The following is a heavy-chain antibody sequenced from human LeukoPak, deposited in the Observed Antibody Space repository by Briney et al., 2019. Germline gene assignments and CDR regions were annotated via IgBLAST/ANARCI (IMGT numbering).Heavy chain of an antibody. CDR1: GITLSNYG. CDR2: ISGSGGGT. CDR3: AKRGVVIRVILVGFHKEAYYFDS. Sequence: GGSLRLSCAVSGITLSNYGMSWVRQAPGKGLEWVAGISGSGGGTNYADSVKGRFTVSRDNYKNALYLQMNSPGAEDTAVYFCAKRGVVIRVILVGFHKEAYYFDSWGQGALVTVSS. V-gene: IGHV3-23*01. J-gene: IGHJ4*02. D-gene: IGHD3-22*01.